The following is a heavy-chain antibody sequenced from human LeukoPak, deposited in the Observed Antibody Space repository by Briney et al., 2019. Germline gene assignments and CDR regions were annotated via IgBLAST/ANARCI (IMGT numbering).Heavy chain of an antibody. CDR3: ARGRRTRGGYCSSTSCHNWFDP. Sequence: ASVKVSCKVSGYTLTELSMHWVRQAPGKGLEWMGGFDPEDGETIYAQKFQGRVTMTEDTSTDTAYMELNSLRSDDTAVYYCARGRRTRGGYCSSTSCHNWFDPWGQGTLVTVSS. D-gene: IGHD2-2*01. CDR2: FDPEDGET. V-gene: IGHV1-24*01. CDR1: GYTLTELS. J-gene: IGHJ5*02.